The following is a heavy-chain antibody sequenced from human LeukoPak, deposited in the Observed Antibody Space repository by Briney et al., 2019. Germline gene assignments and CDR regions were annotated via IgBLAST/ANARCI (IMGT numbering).Heavy chain of an antibody. CDR2: ISGSGGST. Sequence: GGSLRLSCAASGFTFSSYAMSWVRQAPGKGLEWVSAISGSGGSTYYADSVKGRFTISRDNSKNTLYLQMNSLRAEDTAVYYCAKEYQSWREIMGSFDYWGQGTLVTVSS. D-gene: IGHD1-26*01. CDR1: GFTFSSYA. J-gene: IGHJ4*02. V-gene: IGHV3-23*01. CDR3: AKEYQSWREIMGSFDY.